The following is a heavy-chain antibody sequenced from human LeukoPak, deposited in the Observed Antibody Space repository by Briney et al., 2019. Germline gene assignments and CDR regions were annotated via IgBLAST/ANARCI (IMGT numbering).Heavy chain of an antibody. Sequence: SETLSLTCTVSGGSISTYYWIWIRQPAGKGLEWIGRIYTSGSTNYIPSLKSRVTMSVDTSKNQFSLKLSSVTAADTAVYYCVREFDYWGQGTLVTVSS. V-gene: IGHV4-4*07. CDR1: GGSISTYY. CDR3: VREFDY. J-gene: IGHJ4*02. CDR2: IYTSGST.